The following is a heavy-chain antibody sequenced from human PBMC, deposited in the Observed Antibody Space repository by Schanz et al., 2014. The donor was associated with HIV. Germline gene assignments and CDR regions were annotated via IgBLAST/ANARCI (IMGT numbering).Heavy chain of an antibody. J-gene: IGHJ5*02. Sequence: QVQLVQSGTEVKKPGASVTVSCKASAYSFSGYYIHWVRQAPGQGLEWMGWINPNEGDTKFAQKFRGRVTMTRDTSISTAYMELTRLRFDDTAVYYCARDLRVVPAASDNWFDPWGQGTLVTVSS. V-gene: IGHV1-2*02. CDR2: INPNEGDT. CDR1: AYSFSGYY. CDR3: ARDLRVVPAASDNWFDP. D-gene: IGHD2-2*01.